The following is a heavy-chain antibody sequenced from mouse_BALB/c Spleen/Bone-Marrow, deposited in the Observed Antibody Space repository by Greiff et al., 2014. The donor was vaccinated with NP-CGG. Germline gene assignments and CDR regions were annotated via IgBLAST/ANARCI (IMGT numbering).Heavy chain of an antibody. CDR2: INPSNGGT. Sequence: VQLQQSGAELVKPGASVKLSCKASGYTFTSYYMYWVKQRPGQGLEWIGEINPSNGGTNFNKKFKSKATLTVDKSSSTAYMQLSSLTSEDSAVYYCTNDYLFAYWGQGTLVTVSA. CDR3: TNDYLFAY. V-gene: IGHV1S16*01. CDR1: GYTFTSYY. J-gene: IGHJ3*01. D-gene: IGHD2-4*01.